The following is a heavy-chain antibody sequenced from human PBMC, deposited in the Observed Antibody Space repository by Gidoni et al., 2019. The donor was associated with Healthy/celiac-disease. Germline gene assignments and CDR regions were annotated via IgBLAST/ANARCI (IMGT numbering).Heavy chain of an antibody. D-gene: IGHD3-3*01. Sequence: EVQLVESGGGLVKPGRSLRLSCTASGLTFGDYAMSWFRQAPGKGLEWVGFIRSKAYGGTTEYAASVKGRFTISRDDSKSIAYLQMNSLKTEDTAVYYCTRVEDFWSGYSYGMDVWGQGTTVTVSS. CDR1: GLTFGDYA. V-gene: IGHV3-49*05. J-gene: IGHJ6*02. CDR3: TRVEDFWSGYSYGMDV. CDR2: IRSKAYGGTT.